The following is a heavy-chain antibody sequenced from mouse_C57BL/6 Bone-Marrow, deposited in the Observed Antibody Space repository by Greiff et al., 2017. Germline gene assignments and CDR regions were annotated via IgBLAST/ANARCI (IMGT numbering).Heavy chain of an antibody. CDR1: GFTFSSYA. J-gene: IGHJ4*01. CDR3: AGGLGDNEGGGGAMDC. Sequence: EVMLVESGGGLVKPGGSLKLSCAASGFTFSSYAMSWVRQTPEKRLEWVATISDGGSYTYYPDNVKGRFTFSRDNAKNNPYLQLSHLKSEDTAVYYCAGGLGDNEGGGGAMDCWGKGTSVTVSS. D-gene: IGHD1-3*01. V-gene: IGHV5-4*03. CDR2: ISDGGSYT.